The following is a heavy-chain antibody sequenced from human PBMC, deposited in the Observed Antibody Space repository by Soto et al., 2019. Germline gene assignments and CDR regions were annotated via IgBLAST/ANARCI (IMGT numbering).Heavy chain of an antibody. D-gene: IGHD6-6*01. V-gene: IGHV1-18*01. CDR2: ISTYNGNT. J-gene: IGHJ4*02. Sequence: QVQLLQSGAEVKKPGASVRVSCKASGYSFTRFGISWVRQAPGQGLEWVGRISTYNGNTKYAQKLEGRVTVSTDTSTSTAYMELRSLRSDDTAVYYCASDPQYSTSPQVCDYWGQGTLLTVSP. CDR3: ASDPQYSTSPQVCDY. CDR1: GYSFTRFG.